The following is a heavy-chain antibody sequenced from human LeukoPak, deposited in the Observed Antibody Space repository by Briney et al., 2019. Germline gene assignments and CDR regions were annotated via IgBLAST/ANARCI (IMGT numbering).Heavy chain of an antibody. V-gene: IGHV3-66*01. CDR2: IYSSGST. CDR1: GFTVSSNY. D-gene: IGHD3-10*01. J-gene: IGHJ4*02. Sequence: GGSLRLSCAASGFTVSSNYMSWVRQAPGKGLEWVSVIYSSGSTYYADSVKGRFTISRDNSKNTLYLHMNSLRAEDTAVYYCARGVYCSGSSFDYWGQGTLVTVSS. CDR3: ARGVYCSGSSFDY.